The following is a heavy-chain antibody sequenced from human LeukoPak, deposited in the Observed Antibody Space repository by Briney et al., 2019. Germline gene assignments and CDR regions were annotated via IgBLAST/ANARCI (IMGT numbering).Heavy chain of an antibody. V-gene: IGHV1-18*01. CDR1: GYTFTSYG. CDR3: ARLVGYGSGSYYSSRIRNYFDY. Sequence: ASVKVSCKASGYTFTSYGISWVRQAPGQGLEWMGWISAYNGNTNYAQKLQGRVTMTTDTSTSTAYMELMSLRSDDTAVYYCARLVGYGSGSYYSSRIRNYFDYWGQGTLVTVSS. J-gene: IGHJ4*02. CDR2: ISAYNGNT. D-gene: IGHD3-10*01.